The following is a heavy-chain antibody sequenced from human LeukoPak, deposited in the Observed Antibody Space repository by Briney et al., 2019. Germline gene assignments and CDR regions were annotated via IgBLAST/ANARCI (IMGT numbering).Heavy chain of an antibody. Sequence: YPSETLSLTCTGSGCSISSDYWSWIRQPPGKGLEWIGYIYYSGSTNYNPSLKSRVTISVDTSKNQFSLKLSSVTAADTAVYNWARRRGLYGVFVIWGQGPKFTGSS. CDR3: ARRRGLYGVFVI. D-gene: IGHD4-17*01. V-gene: IGHV4-59*01. CDR2: IYYSGST. CDR1: GCSISSDY. J-gene: IGHJ3*02.